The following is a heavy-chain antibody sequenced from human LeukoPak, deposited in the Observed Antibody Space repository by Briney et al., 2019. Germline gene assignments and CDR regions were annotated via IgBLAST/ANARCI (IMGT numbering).Heavy chain of an antibody. J-gene: IGHJ4*02. CDR1: GGSISSSSYY. V-gene: IGHV4-39*07. CDR2: IYYSGST. CDR3: ARGRYYFDY. Sequence: SETLSLTCTVSGGSISSSSYYWGWIRQPPGKGLEWIGSIYYSGSTYYNPSLNSRVTISVDTSKNQFSLKLSSVTAADTAVYYCARGRYYFDYWGQGTLVTVSS.